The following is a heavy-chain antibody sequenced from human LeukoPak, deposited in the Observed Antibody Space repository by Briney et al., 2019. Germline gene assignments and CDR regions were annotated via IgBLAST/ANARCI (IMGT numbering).Heavy chain of an antibody. CDR2: ISGSGGGT. J-gene: IGHJ4*02. CDR1: GFTFSSIA. D-gene: IGHD1-26*01. V-gene: IGHV3-23*01. CDR3: AKDLGRYRNNFFDY. Sequence: GGSLRLSCAASGFTFSSIAMGWVRQAPDKGLEWVSTISGSGGGTYYADSVKGRFTISRDDSKNTLYLQMNSLRADDTAVYYCAKDLGRYRNNFFDYWGQGNLVTVSS.